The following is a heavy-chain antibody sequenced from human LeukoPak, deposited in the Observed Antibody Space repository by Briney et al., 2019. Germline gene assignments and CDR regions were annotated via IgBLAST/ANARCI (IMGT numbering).Heavy chain of an antibody. CDR2: IYYSGST. CDR1: GGSISSYY. V-gene: IGHV4-59*01. CDR3: ARATGLAYGGNSYYFDY. Sequence: SETLSLTCTVSGGSISSYYWSWLRQPPGKGLEWIGYIYYSGSTNYNPSLKSRVTISVDTSKNQFSLKLSSVTAADTAVYYCARATGLAYGGNSYYFDYWGQGTLVTVSS. D-gene: IGHD4-23*01. J-gene: IGHJ4*02.